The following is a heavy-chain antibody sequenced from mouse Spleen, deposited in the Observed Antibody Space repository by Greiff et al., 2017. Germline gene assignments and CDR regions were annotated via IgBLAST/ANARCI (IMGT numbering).Heavy chain of an antibody. D-gene: IGHD3-3*01. CDR1: GFTFSDYY. Sequence: DVKLVESEGGLVQPGSSMKLSCTASGFTFSDYYMAWVRQVPEKGLEWVANINYDGSSTYYLDSLKSRFIISRDNAKNILYLQMSSLKSEDTATYYCAREGRDYFDDWGQGTTLTVSS. J-gene: IGHJ2*01. V-gene: IGHV5-16*01. CDR2: INYDGSST. CDR3: AREGRDYFDD.